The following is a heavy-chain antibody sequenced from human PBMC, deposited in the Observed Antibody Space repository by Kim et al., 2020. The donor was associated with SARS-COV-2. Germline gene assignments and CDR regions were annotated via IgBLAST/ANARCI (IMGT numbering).Heavy chain of an antibody. CDR1: GGSFSGYY. J-gene: IGHJ5*02. D-gene: IGHD6-13*01. CDR2: INHSGST. V-gene: IGHV4-34*01. Sequence: SETLSLTCAVYGGSFSGYYWSWIRQPPGKGLEWIGEINHSGSTNYNPSLKSRVTISVDTSKNQFSLKLSSVTAADTAVYYCARDRGAAAGTMGSWFDPWG. CDR3: ARDRGAAAGTMGSWFDP.